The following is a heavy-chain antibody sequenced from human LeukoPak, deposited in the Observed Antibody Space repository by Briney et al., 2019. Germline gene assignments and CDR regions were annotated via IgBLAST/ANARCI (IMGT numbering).Heavy chain of an antibody. V-gene: IGHV3-11*04. CDR3: ARGGMATNKFPDAFDI. Sequence: GGSLRLSCAASGFSFSDYYMSWIRQAPGKGLEWLSYISSSSGTIYYADSVKGRFTISRDNAQNSLFLQMNSLRAEDTAVYYCARGGMATNKFPDAFDIWGQGTMVTVSS. CDR1: GFSFSDYY. CDR2: ISSSSGTI. D-gene: IGHD5-24*01. J-gene: IGHJ3*02.